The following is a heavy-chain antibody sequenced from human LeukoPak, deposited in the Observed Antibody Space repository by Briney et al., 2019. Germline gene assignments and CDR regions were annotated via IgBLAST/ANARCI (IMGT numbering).Heavy chain of an antibody. D-gene: IGHD3-16*01. Sequence: PGGSLRLSCAASGFRFNTYWMTWVRQAPGKGLEWVANIKQDGSEKYYVDSVKGRFTISRDNAKNSLYLQMNSLRVEDTAVYYCASGKGGLYWARGTLVTVSS. CDR1: GFRFNTYW. CDR3: ASGKGGLY. V-gene: IGHV3-7*01. J-gene: IGHJ4*02. CDR2: IKQDGSEK.